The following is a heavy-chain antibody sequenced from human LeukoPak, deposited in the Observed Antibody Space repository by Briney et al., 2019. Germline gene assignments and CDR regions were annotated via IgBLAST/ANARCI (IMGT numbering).Heavy chain of an antibody. J-gene: IGHJ4*02. CDR2: IKQDGSEK. CDR3: ARGSAGNDY. Sequence: HPGGSLRLSCAASGFTFRTYWMSWVRQAPGKGLEWVANIKQDGSEKYYVDSVKGRFTISRDNAKNSLYLQMNSLRAEDTAMYYCARGSAGNDYWGQGTLVTVSS. V-gene: IGHV3-7*01. D-gene: IGHD6-13*01. CDR1: GFTFRTYW.